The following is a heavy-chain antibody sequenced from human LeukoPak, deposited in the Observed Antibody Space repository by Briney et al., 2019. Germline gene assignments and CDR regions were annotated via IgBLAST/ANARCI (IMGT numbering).Heavy chain of an antibody. J-gene: IGHJ4*02. D-gene: IGHD1-26*01. CDR1: GFTFSSYS. V-gene: IGHV3-30*02. CDR3: AKDITESGSYDFDY. CDR2: IRKDGSNQ. Sequence: PGGSLRLSCAASGFTFSSYSMNWVRQAPGKGLEWVAFIRKDGSNQFYADSVKGRFTISRDNSKNTVYLQMNSLRPEDTALYHCAKDITESGSYDFDYWGQGILVTVSS.